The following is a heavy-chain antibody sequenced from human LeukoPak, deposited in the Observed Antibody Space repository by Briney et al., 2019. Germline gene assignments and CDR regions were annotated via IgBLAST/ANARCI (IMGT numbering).Heavy chain of an antibody. J-gene: IGHJ4*02. CDR2: ISYDGSNK. CDR3: ARVAGDYANPYFDY. Sequence: PGGSLRLSCAASGFTFSSYAMHWVRQAPGKGLEWVAVISYDGSNKYYADSVKGRFTISRDNSKNTLYLQMNSLRAEDTAVYYCARVAGDYANPYFDYWGQGTLVAVSS. V-gene: IGHV3-30*04. CDR1: GFTFSSYA. D-gene: IGHD4-17*01.